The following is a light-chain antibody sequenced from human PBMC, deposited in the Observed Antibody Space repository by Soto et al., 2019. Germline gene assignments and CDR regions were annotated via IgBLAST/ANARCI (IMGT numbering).Light chain of an antibody. CDR3: QSYDSSMGGWV. CDR1: SSKIGAGYD. CDR2: GNS. V-gene: IGLV1-40*01. J-gene: IGLJ3*02. Sequence: QSVLTQPPSVSGAPGQRVTISCTGSSSKIGAGYDVHWYQQLPGTAPKLLIYGNSNRPSGVPDRFSGSKTGTSASLAITGLQAEDEADYYCQSYDSSMGGWVFGGGTKLTVL.